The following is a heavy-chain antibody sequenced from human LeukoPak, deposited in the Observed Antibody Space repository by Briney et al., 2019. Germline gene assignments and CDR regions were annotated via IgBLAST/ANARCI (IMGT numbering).Heavy chain of an antibody. V-gene: IGHV4-34*01. CDR1: GVSFDVYY. J-gene: IGHJ4*02. Sequence: KPSETLSLTCAVSGVSFDVYYWSWVRQTPGKGLEWIGEINHSGYTNDSPSLKSRVTLSIDTSRKQFSLNLRSVTVADTGIYYCTRMTAGHDYWGQGTLVTVSS. CDR3: TRMTAGHDY. D-gene: IGHD2-21*02. CDR2: INHSGYT.